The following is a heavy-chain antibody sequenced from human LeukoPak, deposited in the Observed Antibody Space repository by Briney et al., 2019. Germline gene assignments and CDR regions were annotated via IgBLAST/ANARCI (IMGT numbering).Heavy chain of an antibody. CDR3: ARDTAMVTAFDI. D-gene: IGHD5-18*01. CDR2: ITSSSTYI. CDR1: GFTFSSYS. V-gene: IGHV3-21*01. Sequence: GGSLRLSCAASGFTFSSYSMNWVRQAPGKGLEWVSSITSSSTYIYYADSVKGRFTISRDNAKNSLYLQMNSLRAEDMAVYYCARDTAMVTAFDIWGQGTMVTVSS. J-gene: IGHJ3*02.